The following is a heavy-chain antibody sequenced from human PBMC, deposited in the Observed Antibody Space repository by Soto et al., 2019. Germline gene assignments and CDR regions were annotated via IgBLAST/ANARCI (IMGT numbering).Heavy chain of an antibody. V-gene: IGHV3-74*03. D-gene: IGHD3-10*01. CDR1: GFTFIGYW. Sequence: EVQLVESGGGVVQPGGSLRLSCAASGFTFIGYWMHWVRQGPGKGPVWVPRINNDGIDTTYADSVKGRFTISIDNPKNMVYLEMNSLRADDTAVYYCARDGSMVRERWFDPWGQGTLVTVSS. CDR3: ARDGSMVRERWFDP. CDR2: INNDGIDT. J-gene: IGHJ5*02.